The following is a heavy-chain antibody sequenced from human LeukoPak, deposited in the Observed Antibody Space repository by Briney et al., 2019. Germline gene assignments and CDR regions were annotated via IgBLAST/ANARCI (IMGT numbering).Heavy chain of an antibody. CDR3: PKAKDGFSGYDYLFHH. V-gene: IGHV3-30-3*01. CDR1: GFTFSTYA. D-gene: IGHD5-12*01. CDR2: FSYDGSTQ. Sequence: RRGSLRLSCAGSGFTFSTYAMHWVRHAPGKGLEWVALFSYDGSTQRYADSVKGRFTISRDNSKNSPSLQMNSIRREDTAVLYCPKAKDGFSGYDYLFHHWGQGTLVTVSS. J-gene: IGHJ4*02.